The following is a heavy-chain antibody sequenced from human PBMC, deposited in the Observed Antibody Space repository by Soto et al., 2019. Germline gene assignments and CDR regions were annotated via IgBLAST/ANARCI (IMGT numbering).Heavy chain of an antibody. CDR1: GFTFSDYY. CDR2: ISSSSSYT. D-gene: IGHD6-6*01. CDR3: ASEKTNSSSSYYYYGMDV. V-gene: IGHV3-11*06. Sequence: QVQLVESGGGLVKPGGSLRLSCAASGFTFSDYYMSWIGQAPGKGLEWVSYISSSSSYTNYADSVKGRFTISRENAKNSLYLQMNSLRAEDTAVYYCASEKTNSSSSYYYYGMDVWGQGTTVTVSS. J-gene: IGHJ6*02.